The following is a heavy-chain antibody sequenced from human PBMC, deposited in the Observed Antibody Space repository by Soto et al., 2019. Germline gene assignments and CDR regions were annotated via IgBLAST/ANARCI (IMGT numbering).Heavy chain of an antibody. V-gene: IGHV4-30-2*01. CDR1: GGSISGTTYS. CDR2: IYDSGNT. D-gene: IGHD6-13*01. J-gene: IGHJ4*02. Sequence: QLQLQESGSGLVKPSQTLSLTCAVSGGSISGTTYSWSWIRQPPGKGLEWIGYIYDSGNTYYNPSLKSPFSISVYRSKNQVSLKLSSVTAADTAVYYCARGQGAAAGHSNFDYWGQGAVVTVSS. CDR3: ARGQGAAAGHSNFDY.